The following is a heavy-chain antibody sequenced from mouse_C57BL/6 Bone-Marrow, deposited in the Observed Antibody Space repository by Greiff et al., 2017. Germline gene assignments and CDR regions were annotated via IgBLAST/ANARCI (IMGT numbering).Heavy chain of an antibody. D-gene: IGHD1-1*01. Sequence: VQLQQSGAELVKPGASVKLSCKASGYTFTSYWMHWVKQRPGRGLEWIGRIDPNSGGTKYNEKFKSKATLTVDKPSSTAYMQLSSLTSEDSAVYYCAREDTTVVTLDYFDYWGQGTTLTVSS. CDR1: GYTFTSYW. CDR2: IDPNSGGT. V-gene: IGHV1-72*01. CDR3: AREDTTVVTLDYFDY. J-gene: IGHJ2*01.